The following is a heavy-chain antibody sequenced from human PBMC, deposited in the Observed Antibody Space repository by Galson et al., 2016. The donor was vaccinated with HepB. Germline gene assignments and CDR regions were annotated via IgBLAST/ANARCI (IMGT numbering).Heavy chain of an antibody. J-gene: IGHJ5*02. CDR2: ISSSSSTI. D-gene: IGHD4-17*01. CDR3: ARDRAYGDYILGWFDP. CDR1: GFTFSSYS. Sequence: SLRLSCAASGFTFSSYSMNWVRQAPGKGLEWVSYISSSSSTIYYADSVKGRFTISRDNAKNSLYLQMNSLRDDDTAVYYCARDRAYGDYILGWFDPWGQGTLVTVSS. V-gene: IGHV3-48*02.